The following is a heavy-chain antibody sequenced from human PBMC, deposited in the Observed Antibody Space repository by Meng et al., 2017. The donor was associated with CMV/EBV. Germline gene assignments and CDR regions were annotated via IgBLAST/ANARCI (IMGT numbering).Heavy chain of an antibody. CDR1: GGSFSGYY. CDR3: ARVCYYDSSGYYYEGAYYFDY. D-gene: IGHD3-22*01. V-gene: IGHV4-34*01. CDR2: INHSGST. J-gene: IGHJ4*02. Sequence: SETLSLTCAVYGGSFSGYYWSWIRQPPGKGLEWIGEINHSGSTNYNPSLKSRVTISVDTSKNQFSLKLSSVTAADTAVYYCARVCYYDSSGYYYEGAYYFDYRGQGTLVTVSS.